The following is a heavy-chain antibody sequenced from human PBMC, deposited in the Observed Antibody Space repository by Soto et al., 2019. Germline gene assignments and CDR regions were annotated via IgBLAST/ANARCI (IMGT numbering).Heavy chain of an antibody. V-gene: IGHV1-24*01. CDR1: GYTLTELS. D-gene: IGHD3-22*01. CDR2: FDPEDGET. CDR3: EPAVHSCDKRCAFDI. J-gene: IGHJ3*02. Sequence: ASVKVSCKVSGYTLTELSMHWVRQAPGKGLEWMGGFDPEDGETIYAQKFQGRVTMTEDTSTDTAYMELSSLRSEDTDVYYCEPAVHSCDKRCAFDIWGQGTMVTVS.